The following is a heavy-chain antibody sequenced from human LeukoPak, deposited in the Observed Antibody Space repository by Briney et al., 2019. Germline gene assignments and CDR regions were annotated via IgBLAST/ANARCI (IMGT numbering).Heavy chain of an antibody. Sequence: KISCKASGGTFSSYAISWVRQAPGQGLEWMGGIIPIFGTANYAQKFQGRVTITADESTSTAYMELSSLRSEDTAVYYCARDYYDSYGMDVWGQGTTVTVSS. CDR2: IIPIFGTA. D-gene: IGHD3-22*01. J-gene: IGHJ6*02. CDR3: ARDYYDSYGMDV. CDR1: GGTFSSYA. V-gene: IGHV1-69*01.